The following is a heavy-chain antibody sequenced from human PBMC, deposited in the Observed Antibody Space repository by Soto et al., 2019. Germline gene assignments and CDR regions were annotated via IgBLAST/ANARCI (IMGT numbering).Heavy chain of an antibody. Sequence: GASVKVSCKESGYSLTSYARRWVRQDPGQGLEWMGWINTNTGNPTYAQGFTGRFVFSLDTSVSTAYLQICSLKAEDTAVYYCARSPPYGPNPPAFDIWGQGTMVTVSS. CDR1: GYSLTSYA. CDR3: ARSPPYGPNPPAFDI. D-gene: IGHD4-17*01. J-gene: IGHJ3*02. V-gene: IGHV7-4-1*01. CDR2: INTNTGNP.